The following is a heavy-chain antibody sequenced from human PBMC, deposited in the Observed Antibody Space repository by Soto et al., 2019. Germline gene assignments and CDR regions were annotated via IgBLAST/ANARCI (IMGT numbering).Heavy chain of an antibody. CDR2: ISYDGSNK. CDR1: GFTFSSYG. V-gene: IGHV3-30*18. J-gene: IGHJ6*02. D-gene: IGHD3-10*01. Sequence: PGGSLRLSCAASGFTFSSYGMHWVRQAPGKGMEWVAVISYDGSNKYYADSVKGRFTISRDNSKNTLYLQMNSLRAEDTAVYYCAKDLSAIGELLNYYGMDVWGQGTTVTVSS. CDR3: AKDLSAIGELLNYYGMDV.